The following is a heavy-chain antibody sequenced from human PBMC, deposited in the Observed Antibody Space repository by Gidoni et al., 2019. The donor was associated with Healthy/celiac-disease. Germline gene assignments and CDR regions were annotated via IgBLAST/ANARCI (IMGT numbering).Heavy chain of an antibody. CDR1: GFTFDAYA. V-gene: IGHV3-43*02. CDR3: AKARSSIAAAAWFDP. Sequence: EVQLVEPGGGVVQPGGSLRLSCAASGFTFDAYAMCWDRQAPGKGLGWVSLISGDGGSTYYADSVKGRFTISRDNSKNSLYLQMNSLRTEDTALYYCAKARSSIAAAAWFDPWGQGTLVTVSS. D-gene: IGHD6-13*01. CDR2: ISGDGGST. J-gene: IGHJ5*02.